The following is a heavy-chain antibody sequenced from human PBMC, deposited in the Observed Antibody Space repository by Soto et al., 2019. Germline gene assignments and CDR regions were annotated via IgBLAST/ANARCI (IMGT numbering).Heavy chain of an antibody. CDR2: ISGYNGNT. Sequence: ASVKVSCKASGYDFTNWGLSWVRQAPGQGPGWMGWISGYNGNTNYAQKFQGRVTMTTDTFTTTGYMELWGLTSDDTAVYYCARGIVGRGEMAAVLSDYWGQGTLVTSP. CDR3: ARGIVGRGEMAAVLSDY. D-gene: IGHD3-3*02. CDR1: GYDFTNWG. J-gene: IGHJ4*02. V-gene: IGHV1-18*01.